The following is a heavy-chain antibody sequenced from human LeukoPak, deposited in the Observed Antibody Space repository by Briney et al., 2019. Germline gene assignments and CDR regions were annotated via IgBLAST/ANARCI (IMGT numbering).Heavy chain of an antibody. D-gene: IGHD3-22*01. V-gene: IGHV3-30*02. Sequence: PGGSLRLSCAASGFTFSSYGMHWVRQAPGKGLEWVAFIRYDGSNKYYADSVKGRFTISRDNSKNTLYLQMNRLRAEDTAVYYCAKDQGYYYDSSGPSDYWGQGTLVTVSS. CDR3: AKDQGYYYDSSGPSDY. J-gene: IGHJ4*02. CDR1: GFTFSSYG. CDR2: IRYDGSNK.